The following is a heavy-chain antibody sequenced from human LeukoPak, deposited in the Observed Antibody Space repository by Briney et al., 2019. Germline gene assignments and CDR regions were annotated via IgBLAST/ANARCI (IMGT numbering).Heavy chain of an antibody. V-gene: IGHV4-61*02. CDR2: IYTSGST. Sequence: SETLSLTCTVSGGSISSDDYYWSWIRQPAGKGLEWIGRIYTSGSTNYNPSLKSRVTISVDTSKNQFSLKLSSVTAADTAVYFCARQSLRIGSNNWFDPWGQGTLVTVSS. CDR1: GGSISSDDYY. D-gene: IGHD2-21*01. J-gene: IGHJ5*02. CDR3: ARQSLRIGSNNWFDP.